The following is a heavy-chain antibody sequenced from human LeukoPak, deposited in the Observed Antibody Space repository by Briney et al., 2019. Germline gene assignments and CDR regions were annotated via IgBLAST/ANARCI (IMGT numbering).Heavy chain of an antibody. J-gene: IGHJ3*02. V-gene: IGHV4-59*01. CDR3: AAYDFWSGYLAPDI. Sequence: SETLSLTCTVSGGSISSYYWSWIRQPPGKGLEWIGYIYYSGSTNYNPSLKSRVTISVDTSKNQFSLKLSSVTAADTAVYYCAAYDFWSGYLAPDIWGQGTMVTVSS. D-gene: IGHD3-3*01. CDR2: IYYSGST. CDR1: GGSISSYY.